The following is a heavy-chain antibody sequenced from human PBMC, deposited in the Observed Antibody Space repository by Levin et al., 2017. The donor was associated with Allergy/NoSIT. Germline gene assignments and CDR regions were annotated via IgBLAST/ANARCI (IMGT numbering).Heavy chain of an antibody. D-gene: IGHD1-1*01. V-gene: IGHV3-9*01. CDR1: FFPFFSSS. Sequence: SLKISCSSSFFPFFSSSLPFFLPSPFEGLEWVSGISWNSGSIGYADSVKGRFTISRDNAKNSLYLQMNSLRAEDTALYYCAKDMAGTTGAFDYWGQGTLVTVSS. CDR3: AKDMAGTTGAFDY. CDR2: ISWNSGSI. J-gene: IGHJ4*02.